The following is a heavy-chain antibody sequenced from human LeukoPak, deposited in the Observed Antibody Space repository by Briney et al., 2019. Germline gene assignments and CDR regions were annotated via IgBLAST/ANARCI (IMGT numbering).Heavy chain of an antibody. J-gene: IGHJ6*03. D-gene: IGHD1-14*01. CDR3: ARDRTRYYYYSYMDV. V-gene: IGHV1-2*02. CDR1: GYTFTGYY. Sequence: ASVKVSCKASGYTFTGYYMHWVRQVPGQGLEWMGWINPNSGGTNYAQKFQGRVTMTRDTSISTAYMELSRLRSDDTAVYYCARDRTRYYYYSYMDVWGKGTAVTISS. CDR2: INPNSGGT.